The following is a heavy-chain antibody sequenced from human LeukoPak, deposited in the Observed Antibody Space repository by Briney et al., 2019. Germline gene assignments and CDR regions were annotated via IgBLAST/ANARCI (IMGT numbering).Heavy chain of an antibody. D-gene: IGHD3-22*01. Sequence: GGSLRLSCAASRFTLSSNYMSWGPQAPGKGLEWVSVIYSGGSTYYADSVKGRFTISRDNSKNTLYLQMNSLRAEDTAVYYCARSGYDSSGYYFDDYWGQGTLVTVSS. CDR2: IYSGGST. CDR3: ARSGYDSSGYYFDDY. J-gene: IGHJ4*02. V-gene: IGHV3-53*01. CDR1: RFTLSSNY.